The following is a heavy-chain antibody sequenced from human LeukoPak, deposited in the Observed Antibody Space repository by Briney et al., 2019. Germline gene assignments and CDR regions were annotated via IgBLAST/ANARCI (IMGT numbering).Heavy chain of an antibody. D-gene: IGHD3-10*01. CDR1: GYTFTSYG. Sequence: ASVKVSCKASGYTFTSYGISWVRQAPGQGLEWMGWISAYNGNTNYAQKLQGRVTMTTDTSTRTAYMELRSLRSDDTAVYYCARKDYGSGSYYYFDYWGQGTLVTVSS. CDR2: ISAYNGNT. V-gene: IGHV1-18*01. CDR3: ARKDYGSGSYYYFDY. J-gene: IGHJ4*02.